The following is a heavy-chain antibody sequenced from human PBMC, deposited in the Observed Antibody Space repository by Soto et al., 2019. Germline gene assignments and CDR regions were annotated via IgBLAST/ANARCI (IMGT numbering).Heavy chain of an antibody. CDR2: LNSDGSSR. J-gene: IGHJ6*02. CDR1: GFTFTSHW. V-gene: IGHV3-74*01. Sequence: EVQLVESGGALVQPGGSLRLSCAASGFTFTSHWMHWVRQAPGKGLVWVSRLNSDGSSRYYGDSMKGRFTISRDNANNTVYLQMNSLRDEDTAVYSCARGLKNKYGMDVWGQGTTVTVSS. CDR3: ARGLKNKYGMDV.